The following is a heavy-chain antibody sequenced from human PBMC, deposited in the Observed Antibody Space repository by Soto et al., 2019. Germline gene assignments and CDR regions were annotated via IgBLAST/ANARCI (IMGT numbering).Heavy chain of an antibody. CDR3: ARALTTPGIAAAGETPYFDY. J-gene: IGHJ4*02. V-gene: IGHV1-69*13. CDR1: GGTFSSYA. CDR2: IIPIFGTA. D-gene: IGHD6-13*01. Sequence: SVKVSCKASGGTFSSYAISWVRQAPGQGLEWMGGIIPIFGTANYAQKFQGRVTITADESTSTAYMELSSLRSEDTAVYYCARALTTPGIAAAGETPYFDYWGQGTLVTFSS.